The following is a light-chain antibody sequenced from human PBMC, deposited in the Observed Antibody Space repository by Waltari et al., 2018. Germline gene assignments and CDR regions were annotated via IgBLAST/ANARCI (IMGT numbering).Light chain of an antibody. CDR1: QSLVFSDGNIY. V-gene: IGKV2-30*01. CDR2: KVS. CDR3: MQATHWPYT. Sequence: DAVMTQSPLSLPVTLGQPASISCRSSQSLVFSDGNIYLNWFQQRPDQSPRRLIYKVSNRGAGVPDRFSGSGSGTDFTLKISRVEAEDVGGVYYCMQATHWPYTFGQGTKLEIK. J-gene: IGKJ2*01.